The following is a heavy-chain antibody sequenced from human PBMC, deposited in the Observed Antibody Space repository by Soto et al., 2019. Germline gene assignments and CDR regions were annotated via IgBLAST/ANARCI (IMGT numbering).Heavy chain of an antibody. D-gene: IGHD2-15*01. Sequence: SETLSLTCTVSGGSISSGGYYWSWIRQHPGKGLEWIGYIYYSGSTYYNPSLKSRVTISVDTSKNQFSLKLSSVTAADTAVYYCARDVGYCSGGSCYSRDYYYMDVWGKGTTVTVSS. CDR3: ARDVGYCSGGSCYSRDYYYMDV. CDR1: GGSISSGGYY. J-gene: IGHJ6*03. V-gene: IGHV4-31*03. CDR2: IYYSGST.